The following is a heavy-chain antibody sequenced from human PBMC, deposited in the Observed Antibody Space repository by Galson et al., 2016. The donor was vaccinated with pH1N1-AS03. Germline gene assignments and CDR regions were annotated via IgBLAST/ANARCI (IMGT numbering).Heavy chain of an antibody. J-gene: IGHJ3*02. CDR3: ARLRDYGDLRDAFDI. Sequence: PALVKPTQTLTLTCTFSGFSLSTSGMCVSWIRQPPGKALEWLARIDWDDDKYYSTSLKTRLTISKDTSKNQVVLTLPNMDPVDTATYYCARLRDYGDLRDAFDIGGQGTMVTVSS. D-gene: IGHD4-17*01. CDR1: GFSLSTSGMC. CDR2: IDWDDDK. V-gene: IGHV2-70*11.